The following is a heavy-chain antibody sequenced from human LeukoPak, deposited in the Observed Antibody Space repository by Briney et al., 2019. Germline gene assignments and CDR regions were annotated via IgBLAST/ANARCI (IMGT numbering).Heavy chain of an antibody. V-gene: IGHV3-23*01. CDR2: ISGSGGST. D-gene: IGHD4-17*01. CDR1: GFTFSSYA. Sequence: GGSLRLSCAASGFTFSSYAMSWVRQAPGKGLEWVSAISGSGGSTYYADSVKGRFTISRDNSKNTLYLQMNSLRAEDTAVYYCTRDTGTTGEVKFDPWGQGTLVTVSS. CDR3: TRDTGTTGEVKFDP. J-gene: IGHJ5*02.